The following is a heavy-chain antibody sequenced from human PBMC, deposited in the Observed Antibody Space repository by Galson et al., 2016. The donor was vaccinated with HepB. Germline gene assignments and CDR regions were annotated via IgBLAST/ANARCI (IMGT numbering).Heavy chain of an antibody. CDR1: GFTVSSNY. J-gene: IGHJ6*02. Sequence: SLRLSCAASGFTVSSNYMSWVRQAPGKGLEWVSVIYTAGNTDYADSVKGRFTISRHNSKSTVYLQMSSLRPDDTAVYYCARDYVVRGLLPGAMDVWGQGTTVSVSS. D-gene: IGHD3-10*01. CDR3: ARDYVVRGLLPGAMDV. V-gene: IGHV3-53*04. CDR2: IYTAGNT.